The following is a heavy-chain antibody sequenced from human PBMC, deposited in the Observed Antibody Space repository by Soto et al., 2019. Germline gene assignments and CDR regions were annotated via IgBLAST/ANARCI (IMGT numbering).Heavy chain of an antibody. CDR2: IYHSGST. D-gene: IGHD2-21*02. Sequence: QLQLQESGSGLVKPSQTLSLTCAVSGGSISSGGYSWSWIRQPPGKGLEWIGYIYHSGSTYYNPSIKSRVTISVDRSTSPFSLKLRSVPAADTAVYYCASVAKYCGGDCYPDYWGQGTLVTVSS. J-gene: IGHJ4*02. CDR3: ASVAKYCGGDCYPDY. CDR1: GGSISSGGYS. V-gene: IGHV4-30-2*01.